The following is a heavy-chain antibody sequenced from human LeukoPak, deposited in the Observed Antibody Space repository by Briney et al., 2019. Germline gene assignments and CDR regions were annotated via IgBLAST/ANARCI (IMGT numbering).Heavy chain of an antibody. D-gene: IGHD1-26*01. CDR1: GFTFSSYS. Sequence: GGSLRLSCAASGFTFSSYSMDWVRQAPGKGLEWVSSISSSSSYIYYADSVKGRFTISRDNAKNSLYLQMNSLRAEDTAVYYCARVGLVGAPAWGQGTMVTVSS. CDR3: ARVGLVGAPA. CDR2: ISSSSSYI. J-gene: IGHJ3*01. V-gene: IGHV3-21*01.